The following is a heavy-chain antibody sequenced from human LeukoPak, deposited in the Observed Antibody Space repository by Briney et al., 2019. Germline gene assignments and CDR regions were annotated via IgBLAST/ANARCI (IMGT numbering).Heavy chain of an antibody. V-gene: IGHV4-39*01. J-gene: IGHJ4*02. CDR2: IYYSGST. D-gene: IGHD1-26*01. Sequence: SETLSLTCTVSGGSISSSSDYWGWIRQPPGKGLEWIGNIYYSGSTYYNPSLKSRVTISVDTSKNQFSLNLSSVTAADTAVYYCARLSGSYFAYDYWGQGTLVTVSS. CDR1: GGSISSSSDY. CDR3: ARLSGSYFAYDY.